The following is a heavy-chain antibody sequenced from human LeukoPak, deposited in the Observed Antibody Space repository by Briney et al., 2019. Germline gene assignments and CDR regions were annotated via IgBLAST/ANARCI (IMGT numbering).Heavy chain of an antibody. CDR3: ARGLRVTTFHWFNP. Sequence: SETLSLTCTVSGGSISSHYWGWIRQPPGKGLEWIGYIYYSGSTNYNPSLKSRVTISVDTSKNQFSLKLSSVTAADTAVYYCARGLRVTTFHWFNPWGQGTLVTVSS. J-gene: IGHJ5*02. V-gene: IGHV4-59*11. D-gene: IGHD4-11*01. CDR2: IYYSGST. CDR1: GGSISSHY.